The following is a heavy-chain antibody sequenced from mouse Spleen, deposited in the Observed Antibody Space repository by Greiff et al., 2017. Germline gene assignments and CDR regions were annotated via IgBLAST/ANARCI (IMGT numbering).Heavy chain of an antibody. CDR3: ARAGDYDSFAY. D-gene: IGHD2-4*01. V-gene: IGHV5-4*03. Sequence: EVMLVESGGGLVKPGGSLKLSCAASGFTFSSYAMSWVRQTPEKRLDWVATISDGGSYTYYPDNVKGRFTISRDNAKNNLYLQMSHLKSEDTAMYYCARAGDYDSFAYWGQGTLVTVSA. CDR2: ISDGGSYT. CDR1: GFTFSSYA. J-gene: IGHJ3*01.